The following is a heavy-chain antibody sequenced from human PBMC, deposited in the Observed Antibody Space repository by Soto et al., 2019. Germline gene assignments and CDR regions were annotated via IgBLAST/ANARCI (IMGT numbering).Heavy chain of an antibody. CDR1: GFTFSSYS. D-gene: IGHD3-22*01. Sequence: EVQLVESGGGLVKPGGSLRLSCAASGFTFSSYSMNWVRQAPGKGLEWVSSISSSSSYIYYADSVKGRFTISRDNATNSLYLQMNSLRAEDTAVYYCARDSYYDRSGYYSYGYWGQGTLFTVSS. CDR2: ISSSSSYI. J-gene: IGHJ4*02. V-gene: IGHV3-21*01. CDR3: ARDSYYDRSGYYSYGY.